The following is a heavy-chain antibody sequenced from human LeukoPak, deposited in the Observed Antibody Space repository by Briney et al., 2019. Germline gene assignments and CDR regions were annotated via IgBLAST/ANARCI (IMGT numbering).Heavy chain of an antibody. J-gene: IGHJ6*02. CDR1: GFTFSSYS. CDR3: ARDYDFWSGYSDGMDV. Sequence: PGGSLRLSCAASGFTFSSYSMNWVRQAPGKGLEWVSSISSSSSYIYYADSVKGRFTISRDNAKNSLYLQMNSLRAEDTAVYYCARDYDFWSGYSDGMDVWGQGTTVTVSS. CDR2: ISSSSSYI. V-gene: IGHV3-21*01. D-gene: IGHD3-3*01.